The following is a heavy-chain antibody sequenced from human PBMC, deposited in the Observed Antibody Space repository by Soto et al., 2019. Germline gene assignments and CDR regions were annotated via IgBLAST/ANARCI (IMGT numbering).Heavy chain of an antibody. Sequence: QVQLVESGGGVGQPGRSLRLSCAASGFTFSSYAMHWVRQAPGTGLEWVAVISYDGSNKYYADSVKGRFTISRDNSKNPLYLQMNSLRAEDTAVYYCARGLTMVRGVHNRFDYWGQGTLVTVSS. CDR3: ARGLTMVRGVHNRFDY. D-gene: IGHD3-10*01. CDR1: GFTFSSYA. J-gene: IGHJ4*02. CDR2: ISYDGSNK. V-gene: IGHV3-30-3*01.